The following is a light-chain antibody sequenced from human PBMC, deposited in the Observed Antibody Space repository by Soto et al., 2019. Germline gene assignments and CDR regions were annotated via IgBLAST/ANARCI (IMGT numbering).Light chain of an antibody. Sequence: ELGFPQGLGTLSLYPGKRXXLCCXASQIVTSRFFAWYQDKPGQAPRLLMYGASSRATGIPDRFSRSGSGTGFTLTISRLEAEDFAVYYCQQYGGWPTAFGHGTRVDIK. CDR3: QQYGGWPTA. CDR1: QIVTSRF. J-gene: IGKJ1*01. CDR2: GAS. V-gene: IGKV3-20*01.